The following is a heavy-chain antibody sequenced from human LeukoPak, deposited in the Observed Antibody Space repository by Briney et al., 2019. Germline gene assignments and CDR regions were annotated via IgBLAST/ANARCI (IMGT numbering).Heavy chain of an antibody. V-gene: IGHV1-24*01. D-gene: IGHD6-13*01. CDR2: FDPEDGET. CDR3: ATNHYSSSRRGTRSD. J-gene: IGHJ4*02. CDR1: GYTLTELS. Sequence: ASVKVSCKVSGYTLTELSMHWVRQAPGKGLEWMGGFDPEDGETIYAQKFQGRVTMTEDTSTDTAYMELSSLRSEDTAVYYCATNHYSSSRRGTRSDWGQGTLVTVSS.